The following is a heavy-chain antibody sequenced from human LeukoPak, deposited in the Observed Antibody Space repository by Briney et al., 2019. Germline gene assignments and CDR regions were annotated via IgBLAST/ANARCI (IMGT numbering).Heavy chain of an antibody. CDR2: IYTSGST. J-gene: IGHJ4*02. Sequence: SETLSLTCTVSGGSISSGSYYWSWIRQPAGKGLGWIGLIYTSGSTNYNPSLKSRVTMSVDTSKNQFSLKLSSVTAADTAVYYCARVPYSGSQYFDSWGQGTLVTVSS. D-gene: IGHD1-26*01. CDR3: ARVPYSGSQYFDS. V-gene: IGHV4-61*02. CDR1: GGSISSGSYY.